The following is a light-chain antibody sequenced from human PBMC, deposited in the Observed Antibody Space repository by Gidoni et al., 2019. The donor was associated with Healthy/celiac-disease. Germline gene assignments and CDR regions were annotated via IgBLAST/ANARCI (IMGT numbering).Light chain of an antibody. CDR1: QGISSY. CDR2: AAS. J-gene: IGKJ4*01. V-gene: IGKV1-8*01. CDR3: QQYYSYPLT. Sequence: IRMTQSPSSFSASTGDRVTITCRASQGISSYLAWYQQKPGKAPKLLIYAASTLQSGVPSRFSGSGSGTDFTLTISCLQSEDFATYYCQQYYSYPLTFGGGTKVEIK.